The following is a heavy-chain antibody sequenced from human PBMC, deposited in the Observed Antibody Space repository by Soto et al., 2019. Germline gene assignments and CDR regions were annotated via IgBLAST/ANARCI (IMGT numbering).Heavy chain of an antibody. CDR2: INSDGSST. V-gene: IGHV3-74*01. CDR3: ARVKCCCSGGSCYYPILHPLIDY. CDR1: GFTFSSYW. Sequence: GGSLRLSCAASGFTFSSYWMHWVRQAPGKGLVWVSRINSDGSSTSYADSVKGRFTISRDNAKNTLYLQMNSLRAEDTAVYYCARVKCCCSGGSCYYPILHPLIDYWGQGTLVTVSS. D-gene: IGHD2-15*01. J-gene: IGHJ4*02.